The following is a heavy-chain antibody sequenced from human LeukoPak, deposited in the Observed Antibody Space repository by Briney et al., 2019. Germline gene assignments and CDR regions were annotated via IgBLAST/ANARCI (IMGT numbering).Heavy chain of an antibody. CDR3: ARELLGHGYNSGDFDY. J-gene: IGHJ4*02. CDR1: GFTFSSYW. D-gene: IGHD5-24*01. Sequence: GGSLRLSCAASGFTFSSYWMNWVRQAPGKGLEWVANIKQDGSEKYYVDSVKGRFTISRDNAKNPLYLQMNSLRAEDTAVYYCARELLGHGYNSGDFDYWGQGTLVTVSS. V-gene: IGHV3-7*01. CDR2: IKQDGSEK.